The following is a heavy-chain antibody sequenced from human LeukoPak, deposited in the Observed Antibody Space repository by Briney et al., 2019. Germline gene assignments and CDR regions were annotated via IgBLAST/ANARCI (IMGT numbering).Heavy chain of an antibody. CDR2: IKQDGSEK. D-gene: IGHD5-12*01. V-gene: IGHV3-7*01. J-gene: IGHJ4*02. CDR1: GFTFSSYW. Sequence: GGSLRLSCAASGFTFSSYWMSWVRRAPGKGLEWVANIKQDGSEKYYVDSVKGRFTISRDNAKNSLYLQMNSLRAEDTAVYYCAREGAPYSGYAGYWGQGTLVTVSS. CDR3: AREGAPYSGYAGY.